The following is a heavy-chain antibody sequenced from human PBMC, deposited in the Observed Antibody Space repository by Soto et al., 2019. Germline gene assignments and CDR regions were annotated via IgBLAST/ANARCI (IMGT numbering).Heavy chain of an antibody. V-gene: IGHV1-3*01. CDR2: INAGNGNT. CDR1: GYTFTSYA. Sequence: GASVKVSCKASGYTFTSYAMHWVRQAPGQRLEWMGWINAGNGNTKYSQKFQGRVTITRDTSASTAYMELSSLRSEDTAVYYCATAGIAVAGPLLAFDYWGQGTLVTVSS. J-gene: IGHJ4*02. CDR3: ATAGIAVAGPLLAFDY. D-gene: IGHD6-19*01.